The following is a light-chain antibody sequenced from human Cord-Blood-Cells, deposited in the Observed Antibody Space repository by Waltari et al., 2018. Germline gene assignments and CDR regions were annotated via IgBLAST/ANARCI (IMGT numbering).Light chain of an antibody. J-gene: IGLJ1*01. CDR3: QSYDSSLSGGV. CDR1: SSNIGAGYD. CDR2: GNS. Sequence: QSVLTQPPSVSGAPGQRVTIPCPGSSSNIGAGYDVPWYQQLPGTAPKLLIYGNSNRPSGVPDRFSGSKSGTSASLAITGLQAEDEADYYCQSYDSSLSGGVFGTGTKVTVL. V-gene: IGLV1-40*01.